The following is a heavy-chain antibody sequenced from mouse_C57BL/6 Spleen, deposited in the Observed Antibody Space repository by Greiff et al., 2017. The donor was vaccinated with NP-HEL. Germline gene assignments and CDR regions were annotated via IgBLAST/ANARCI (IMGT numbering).Heavy chain of an antibody. Sequence: QVQLQQPGAELVKPGASVKMSCKASGYTFTSYWITWVKQRPGQGLEWIGDIYPGSGSTNYNEKFKSKATLTVDTSSSTAYMQLSSLTSEDSAVYYCARNDGYYRGYAMDYWGQGTSVSVSS. CDR2: IYPGSGST. J-gene: IGHJ4*01. CDR3: ARNDGYYRGYAMDY. CDR1: GYTFTSYW. V-gene: IGHV1-55*01. D-gene: IGHD2-3*01.